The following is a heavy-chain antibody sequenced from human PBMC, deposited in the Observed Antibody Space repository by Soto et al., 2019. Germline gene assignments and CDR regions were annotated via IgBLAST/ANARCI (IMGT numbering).Heavy chain of an antibody. D-gene: IGHD2-2*01. Sequence: SETLSLTCTVSGGSISSYYWSWIRQPPGKGLERIGYIYYSGSTNYNPSLKSRVTISVDTSKNQFSLKLSSVTAADTAVYYCARGYCSSTSCHYDYWGQGTLVT. CDR2: IYYSGST. J-gene: IGHJ4*02. V-gene: IGHV4-59*01. CDR3: ARGYCSSTSCHYDY. CDR1: GGSISSYY.